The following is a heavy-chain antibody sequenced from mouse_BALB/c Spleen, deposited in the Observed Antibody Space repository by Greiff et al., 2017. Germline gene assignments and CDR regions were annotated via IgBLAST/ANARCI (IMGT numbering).Heavy chain of an antibody. V-gene: IGHV14-3*02. Sequence: VQLQQSGAELVKPGASVKLSCTASGFNIKDTYMHWVKQRPEQGLEWIGRIDPANGNTKYDPKFQGKATITADTSSNTAYLQLSSLTSEDTAVCYWARGGFYAMDYWGQGTSVTVSS. CDR2: IDPANGNT. CDR1: GFNIKDTY. CDR3: ARGGFYAMDY. J-gene: IGHJ4*01. D-gene: IGHD1-1*02.